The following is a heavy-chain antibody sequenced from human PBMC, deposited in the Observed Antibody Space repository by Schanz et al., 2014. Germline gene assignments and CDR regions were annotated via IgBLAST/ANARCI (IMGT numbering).Heavy chain of an antibody. CDR3: ARKMKLGVYGGKGHDSLDI. V-gene: IGHV3-74*02. CDR2: INSVGSNT. J-gene: IGHJ3*02. Sequence: EMQLLESGGGLAQPGGSLRLSCAASGFTFSSYWMHWVRQDPGKGLVWVARINSVGSNTDYADSVTGRFTISRDNAKNTLYLQMNTLRAEDTAVYYCARKMKLGVYGGKGHDSLDIWGQGTMVTVSS. CDR1: GFTFSSYW. D-gene: IGHD4-17*01.